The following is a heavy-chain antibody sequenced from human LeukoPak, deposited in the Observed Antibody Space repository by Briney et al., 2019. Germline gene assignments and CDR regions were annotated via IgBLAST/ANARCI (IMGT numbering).Heavy chain of an antibody. V-gene: IGHV1-8*01. CDR1: GYTFTSYD. J-gene: IGHJ4*02. CDR3: ARGRFRRWELLL. Sequence: SVNVSCKASGYTFTSYDINWVRQATGQGLEWMGWMNPNSGNTGYAQKFQGRVTMTRNTSISTAYMELSSLRSEDTAVYYCARGRFRRWELLLWGQGTLVTVSS. CDR2: MNPNSGNT. D-gene: IGHD1-26*01.